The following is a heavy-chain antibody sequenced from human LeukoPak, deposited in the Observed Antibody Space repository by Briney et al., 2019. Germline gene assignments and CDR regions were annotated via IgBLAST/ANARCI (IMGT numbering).Heavy chain of an antibody. Sequence: ASVKVSCKASGYTFTGYYMHWVRQAPGQGLEWMGWINPNSGGTNYAQKFQGRVTMTRDTSISTAYMELSRLRSDDTAVYYCASFNWNDAGAFDIWGQGTMVTVSS. CDR3: ASFNWNDAGAFDI. D-gene: IGHD1-20*01. J-gene: IGHJ3*02. V-gene: IGHV1-2*02. CDR1: GYTFTGYY. CDR2: INPNSGGT.